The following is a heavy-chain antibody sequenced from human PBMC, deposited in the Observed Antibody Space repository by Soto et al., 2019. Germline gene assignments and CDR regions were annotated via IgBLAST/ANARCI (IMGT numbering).Heavy chain of an antibody. CDR2: ISASSGYM. Sequence: GGSLRLSCAASGFTFSDYEMTWVRQAPGKGLEWVSSISASSGYMYYADSVKGRFTISRDNAKNSLYLQMNSLRAEDTAVYYCATNQADNFWSGLYYFDFWGRRTLVTVSS. CDR3: ATNQADNFWSGLYYFDF. D-gene: IGHD3-3*01. V-gene: IGHV3-21*01. CDR1: GFTFSDYE. J-gene: IGHJ4*02.